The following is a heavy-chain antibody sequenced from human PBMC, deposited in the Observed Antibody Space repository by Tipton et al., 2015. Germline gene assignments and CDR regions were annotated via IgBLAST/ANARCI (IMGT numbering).Heavy chain of an antibody. J-gene: IGHJ6*02. Sequence: LRLSCTVSGGSIRSYYWSWIRQPPGKGLEWIGNIYHSGSTNYNPSLKSRVTISVDTSKNQFSLKLSSVTAADTAVYYCAREGYRSNLYYYGMDVWGQGTTVTVS. CDR3: AREGYRSNLYYYGMDV. CDR2: IYHSGST. D-gene: IGHD6-13*01. V-gene: IGHV4-59*01. CDR1: GGSIRSYY.